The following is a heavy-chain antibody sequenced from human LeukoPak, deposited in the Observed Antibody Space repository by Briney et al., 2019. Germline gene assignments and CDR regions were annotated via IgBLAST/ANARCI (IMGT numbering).Heavy chain of an antibody. Sequence: GGSLRPSGAPFGSPSGGPGLTGFAQVQGKGLGWSSHINSDGSSTTYADSVKGRFTISRDNAKNTLYLQMNSLRAEDTAVYYCASPEYGGNAFDYWGQGTLVTVSS. CDR1: GSPSGGPG. J-gene: IGHJ4*02. V-gene: IGHV3-74*01. CDR3: ASPEYGGNAFDY. CDR2: INSDGSST. D-gene: IGHD4-23*01.